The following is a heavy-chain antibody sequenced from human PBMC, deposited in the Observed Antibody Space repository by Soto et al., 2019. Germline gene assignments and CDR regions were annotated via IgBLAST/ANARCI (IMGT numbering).Heavy chain of an antibody. D-gene: IGHD2-15*01. CDR2: ISYDGSNK. J-gene: IGHJ5*02. CDR3: AVDSVAALRGFDP. V-gene: IGHV3-30-3*01. Sequence: VGSLRLSCAASGFTFSSYAMHWVRQAPGKGLEWVAVISYDGSNKYYADSVKGRFTISRDNSKNTLYLQMNSLRAEDTAVYYCAVDSVAALRGFDPWGQGTLVTVSS. CDR1: GFTFSSYA.